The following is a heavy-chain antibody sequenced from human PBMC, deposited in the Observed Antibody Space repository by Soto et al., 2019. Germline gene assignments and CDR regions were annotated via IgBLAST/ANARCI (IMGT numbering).Heavy chain of an antibody. CDR1: GFTFDDYA. CDR3: AKDNIDDFWSGLVGFNWFDP. Sequence: GGSLRLSCAASGFTFDDYAMHWVRQAPGKGLEWVSGISWNSGSIGYADSVKGRFTISRDNAKNSLYLQMNSLRAEDTALYYCAKDNIDDFWSGLVGFNWFDPWGQGTLVTVSS. V-gene: IGHV3-9*01. D-gene: IGHD3-3*01. CDR2: ISWNSGSI. J-gene: IGHJ5*02.